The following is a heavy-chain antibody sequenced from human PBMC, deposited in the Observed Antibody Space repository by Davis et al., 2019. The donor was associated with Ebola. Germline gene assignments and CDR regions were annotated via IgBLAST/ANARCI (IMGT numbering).Heavy chain of an antibody. J-gene: IGHJ6*02. CDR3: ARSAGWELLKGYYYYGMDV. CDR1: GYTFTSYY. Sequence: AASVKVSCKASGYTFTSYYMHWVRQAPGQGLEWMGIINPSGGSTSYAQKFQGRVTMTTDTSTSTAYMELRSLRSDDTAVYYCARSAGWELLKGYYYYGMDVWGQGTTVTVSS. CDR2: INPSGGST. V-gene: IGHV1-46*01. D-gene: IGHD1-26*01.